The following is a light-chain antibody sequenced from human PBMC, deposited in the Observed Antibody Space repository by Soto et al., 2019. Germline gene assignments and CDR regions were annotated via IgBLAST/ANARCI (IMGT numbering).Light chain of an antibody. CDR3: SSYTSSSTLVV. CDR2: DVS. Sequence: QSALTQPRSVSGSPGQSVTISCTGTSSDVGDYNYVSWYQQYPGKAPKLVIYDVSNRPSGVSNRFSGSKSGNTASLTISGLQAEDEADYYGSSYTSSSTLVVFGGGTKVTAL. J-gene: IGLJ2*01. V-gene: IGLV2-14*01. CDR1: SSDVGDYNY.